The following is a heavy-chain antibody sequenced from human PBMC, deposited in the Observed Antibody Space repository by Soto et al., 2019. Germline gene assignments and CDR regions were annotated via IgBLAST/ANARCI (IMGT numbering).Heavy chain of an antibody. D-gene: IGHD2-15*01. V-gene: IGHV3-30-3*01. CDR1: RFTFSSYA. J-gene: IGHJ5*02. Sequence: QVQLVESGGGVVKHGRSLRLSCAASRFTFSSYAMHWVRQAPGKGLEWVALISYDGSNKYYADSVKGRFTISRDNSKNTLYLQMNSLRAEDTAVYYCARGGIVVVVADHNWFDPWGQGTLVTVSS. CDR3: ARGGIVVVVADHNWFDP. CDR2: ISYDGSNK.